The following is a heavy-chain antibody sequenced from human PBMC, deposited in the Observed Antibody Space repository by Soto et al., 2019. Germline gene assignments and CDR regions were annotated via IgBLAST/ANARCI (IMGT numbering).Heavy chain of an antibody. Sequence: GTLSLTCICSFDAIINYYLIWILQPALNGLEWIWRIYSNGIPDYNPSLKSRVTISIDTSRNQFSLRVTSVTAADTAVYYCARETRQQLSSGYAIEYWGPGDMVSVS. CDR1: FDAIINYY. CDR3: ARETRQQLSSGYAIEY. J-gene: IGHJ4*02. D-gene: IGHD6-19*01. CDR2: IYSNGIP. V-gene: IGHV4-4*07.